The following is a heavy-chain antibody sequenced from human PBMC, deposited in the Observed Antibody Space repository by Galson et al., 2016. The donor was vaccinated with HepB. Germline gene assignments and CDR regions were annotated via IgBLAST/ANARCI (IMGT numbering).Heavy chain of an antibody. CDR1: GFSFSNYW. CDR3: ARRHEYCPPVGCSVDY. V-gene: IGHV3-7*02. CDR2: INKDGSEN. J-gene: IGHJ4*02. Sequence: LRLSCAASGFSFSNYWMTWVRQTTGKGLEWVADINKDGSENRYVDSVMGRFTISRDNSNSMLFLQMSSLRADDTAVYYCARRHEYCPPVGCSVDYWGQGTLVSVSS. D-gene: IGHD2/OR15-2a*01.